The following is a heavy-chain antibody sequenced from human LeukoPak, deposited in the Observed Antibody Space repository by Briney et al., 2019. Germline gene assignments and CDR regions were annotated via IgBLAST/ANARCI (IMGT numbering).Heavy chain of an antibody. Sequence: GRSLRLSCAASGFTFSSYGMHWVRQAPGKGLEWVAVISYDGSNKYYADSVKGRFTISRDNSKNTLYLQMNSLRAEDTAVYYCARGRGTYDEVPWFDPWGQGTLVTVSS. D-gene: IGHD3-10*01. V-gene: IGHV3-30*03. CDR3: ARGRGTYDEVPWFDP. CDR2: ISYDGSNK. CDR1: GFTFSSYG. J-gene: IGHJ5*02.